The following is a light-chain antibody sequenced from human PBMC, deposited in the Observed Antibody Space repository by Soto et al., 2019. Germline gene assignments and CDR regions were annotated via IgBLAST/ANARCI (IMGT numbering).Light chain of an antibody. CDR1: QSISSW. Sequence: DIPMTQSPSTLSASVGDRVTITCRASQSISSWLAWYQQKPGKAPMLLIYKASNLESGVPSRFSSSGSGTEFPLTTSTLQTDDFAPYYGQQYHSYSLSFGGGTKVESK. J-gene: IGKJ4*01. CDR2: KAS. V-gene: IGKV1-5*03. CDR3: QQYHSYSLS.